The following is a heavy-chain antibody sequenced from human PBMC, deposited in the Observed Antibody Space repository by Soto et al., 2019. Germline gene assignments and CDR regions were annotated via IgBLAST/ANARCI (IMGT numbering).Heavy chain of an antibody. CDR3: ARDRGGYERIDY. V-gene: IGHV4-30-4*01. CDR1: GGSISSGDSY. J-gene: IGHJ4*02. D-gene: IGHD5-12*01. Sequence: PSETLSLTCTVSGGSISSGDSYRSWIRQPPGKGLEWIGYIYYSGSTYYNPSLKSRVTISVDTSKNQFSLKLSSVTAADTAVYYCARDRGGYERIDYWGQGTLVTVSS. CDR2: IYYSGST.